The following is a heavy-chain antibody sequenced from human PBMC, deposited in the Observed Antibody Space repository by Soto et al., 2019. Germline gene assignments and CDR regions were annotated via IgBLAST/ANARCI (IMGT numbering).Heavy chain of an antibody. CDR3: ASNRYRRSVDI. J-gene: IGHJ3*02. D-gene: IGHD6-13*01. V-gene: IGHV1-3*01. CDR1: GYTFTGYA. CDR2: INACNGNT. Sequence: ASVKVSCKASGYTFTGYAMHWVRQAPGQRLEWMEWINACNGNTKYSQKFQGRVTITRDTSASTAYMELSSLRSEDTAVYYRASNRYRRSVDIWGQGSMDIVTS.